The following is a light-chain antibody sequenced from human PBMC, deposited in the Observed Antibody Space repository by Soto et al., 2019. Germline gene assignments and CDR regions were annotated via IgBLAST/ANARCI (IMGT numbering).Light chain of an antibody. Sequence: DIQMTQSPSSLSASVGDRVSITCRASQDIANFLAWYQHKPGKVPTLLIYAASTLQSGVPSRFSGSASGTDFTLTISSLQPEGVATYYCQKYNSPPRTFGQGTKVEV. CDR3: QKYNSPPRT. CDR1: QDIANF. J-gene: IGKJ1*01. CDR2: AAS. V-gene: IGKV1-27*01.